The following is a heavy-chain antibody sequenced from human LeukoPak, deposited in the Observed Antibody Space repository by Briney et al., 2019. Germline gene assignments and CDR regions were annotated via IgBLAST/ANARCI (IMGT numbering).Heavy chain of an antibody. CDR3: ARVSGRVYYYYYMDV. J-gene: IGHJ6*03. Sequence: ASVKVSCKASGGTFSSYAISWVRQAPGQGLEWMGIINPSGGSTSYAQKFQGRVTMTRDTSTSTVYMELSSLRSEDTAVYYCARVSGRVYYYYYMDVWGKGTTVTVSS. CDR1: GGTFSSYA. D-gene: IGHD2-8*02. CDR2: INPSGGST. V-gene: IGHV1-46*01.